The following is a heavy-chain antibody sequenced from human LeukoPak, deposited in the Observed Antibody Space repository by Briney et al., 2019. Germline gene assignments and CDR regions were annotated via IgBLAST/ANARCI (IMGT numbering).Heavy chain of an antibody. CDR1: GGSISSGSYY. D-gene: IGHD2-2*01. CDR3: AISRSNCSSTSCYVGDYYYYMDV. CDR2: IYYSGST. J-gene: IGHJ6*03. V-gene: IGHV4-61*01. Sequence: PSETLSLTCTVSGGSISSGSYYWSWIRQPPGKGLEWIGYIYYSGSTNFNPSLKSRVTISVDTSKNQFSLKLSSVTAADTAVYYCAISRSNCSSTSCYVGDYYYYMDVWGKGTTVTVSS.